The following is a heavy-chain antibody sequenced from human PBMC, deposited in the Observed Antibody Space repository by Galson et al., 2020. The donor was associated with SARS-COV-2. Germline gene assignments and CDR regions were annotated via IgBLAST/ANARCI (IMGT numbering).Heavy chain of an antibody. V-gene: IGHV3-21*01. CDR2: ISSSSSYK. Sequence: GGYLRLSCTASGFIFRDFYMSWVRQAPGKGLEWVSSISSSSSYKYYADSVKGRLTVSRDNAKRSLFLQLNTLRVEDTAVYYCARDMHCPGGVCRFYGLDVWGQGTTVTVSS. J-gene: IGHJ6*02. CDR3: ARDMHCPGGVCRFYGLDV. CDR1: GFIFRDFY. D-gene: IGHD2-8*02.